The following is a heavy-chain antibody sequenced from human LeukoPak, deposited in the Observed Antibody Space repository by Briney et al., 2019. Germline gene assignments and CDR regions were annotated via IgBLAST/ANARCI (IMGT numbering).Heavy chain of an antibody. CDR2: ISGSGGST. CDR1: GFTFSSYA. D-gene: IGHD6-13*01. CDR3: AKGRGSSWYAVLSWFDP. Sequence: GGSLRLSCAASGFTFSSYAMSWVRQAPGKGLEWVLAISGSGGSTYYADSVKGRFTISRDNSKNTLYLQMNSLRAEDTTVYYCAKGRGSSWYAVLSWFDPWGQGTLVTVSS. J-gene: IGHJ5*02. V-gene: IGHV3-23*01.